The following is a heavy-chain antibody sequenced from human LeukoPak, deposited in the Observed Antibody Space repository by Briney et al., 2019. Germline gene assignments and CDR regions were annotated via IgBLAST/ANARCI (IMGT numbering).Heavy chain of an antibody. Sequence: PSETLSLTCTVSGGSISTYYWSWIRQPPGKGLEWIGYIYYSGSTNYNPSLKSRVTISVDTSKNQFSLKLSSVTAADTAVYYCARRGYYYGSGSYDYWGQGTLVTVSS. CDR1: GGSISTYY. D-gene: IGHD3-10*01. V-gene: IGHV4-59*08. CDR3: ARRGYYYGSGSYDY. CDR2: IYYSGST. J-gene: IGHJ4*02.